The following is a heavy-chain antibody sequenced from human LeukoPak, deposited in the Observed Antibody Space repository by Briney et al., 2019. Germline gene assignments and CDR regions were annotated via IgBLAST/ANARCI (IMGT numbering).Heavy chain of an antibody. CDR3: ARMGARKAYYGSGTRDDY. J-gene: IGHJ4*02. D-gene: IGHD3-10*01. CDR2: INHAGSA. CDR1: GGPFSGYS. V-gene: IGHV4-34*01. Sequence: SETLSLTCAVYGGPFSGYSWNWVRQPPGKGLEWIGEINHAGSANYNPSLKSRANLSSDMSKKQFSLRLTSVTAADTAVYYCARMGARKAYYGSGTRDDYWGQGTLVTVSS.